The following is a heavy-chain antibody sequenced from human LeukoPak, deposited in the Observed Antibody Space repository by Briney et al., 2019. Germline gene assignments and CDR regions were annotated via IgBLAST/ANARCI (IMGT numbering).Heavy chain of an antibody. CDR1: GYSFTAQY. J-gene: IGHJ4*02. Sequence: ASVKVSCKASGYSFTAQYMHLLRQAQGRGLEWMGWINPNNGDTKYAQSFLGRVIMTRDTSTTTAYMELSSLRSDDTAVYFCASDPRSVSTLPFDYWGQGTPVTVSS. CDR3: ASDPRSVSTLPFDY. CDR2: INPNNGDT. V-gene: IGHV1-2*02. D-gene: IGHD2-2*01.